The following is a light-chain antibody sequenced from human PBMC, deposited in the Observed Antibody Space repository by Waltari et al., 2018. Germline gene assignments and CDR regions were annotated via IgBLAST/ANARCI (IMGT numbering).Light chain of an antibody. CDR3: AVWDNSLNGVV. CDR2: GDN. Sequence: QSVLTHPPSASGTPGQRVTISCSGSSPNIGSNPVNWYQPLPGTAPSLLIYGDNRRPSGVPDRFSGSKSGTSASLAISGLQSEDEVDFYCAVWDNSLNGVVFGGGTKLTVL. V-gene: IGLV1-44*01. CDR1: SPNIGSNP. J-gene: IGLJ2*01.